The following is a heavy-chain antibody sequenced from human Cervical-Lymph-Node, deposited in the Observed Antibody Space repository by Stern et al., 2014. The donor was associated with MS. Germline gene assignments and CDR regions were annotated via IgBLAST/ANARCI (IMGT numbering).Heavy chain of an antibody. CDR1: GDTFSTDT. D-gene: IGHD6-6*01. V-gene: IGHV1-69*09. J-gene: IGHJ5*02. Sequence: QVQLVESGAEVRKPGSSVKVSCKAYGDTFSTDTISWVRQAPGQGPEWMGRIIPTLGIANYAQKFQGRVTISADESTTTAYMELDSLRSEDTAVYYCARMSSIATGWFDPWGQGTLVTVSS. CDR2: IIPTLGIA. CDR3: ARMSSIATGWFDP.